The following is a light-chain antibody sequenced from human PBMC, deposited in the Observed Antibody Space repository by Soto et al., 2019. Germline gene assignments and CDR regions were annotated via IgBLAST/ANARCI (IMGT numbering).Light chain of an antibody. CDR1: SSDVGGYDN. Sequence: QSVLTQPHSASGSPGQSITIASTGTSSDVGGYDNVSWYEKNQGKASKLMIYQVTKRPAALPARLSGAKSGKTASLTVSGLQAEDEADYYCSSDAGNYNYVFGTGPKGTVL. CDR3: SSDAGNYNYV. V-gene: IGLV2-8*01. CDR2: QVT. J-gene: IGLJ1*01.